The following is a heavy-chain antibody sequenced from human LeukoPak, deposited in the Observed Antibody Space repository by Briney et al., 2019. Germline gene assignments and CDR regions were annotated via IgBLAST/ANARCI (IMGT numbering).Heavy chain of an antibody. J-gene: IGHJ5*02. V-gene: IGHV3-48*01. CDR2: ISSSSSTI. CDR3: ARTGYCSSTSCSANGWFDP. Sequence: PGGSLRLSCAASGFTFGSYSMNWVRQAPGKGLEWVSYISSSSSTIYYADSVKGRFTISRDNAKNSLYLQMNSLRAEDTAVYYCARTGYCSSTSCSANGWFDPWGQGILVTVSS. CDR1: GFTFGSYS. D-gene: IGHD2-2*01.